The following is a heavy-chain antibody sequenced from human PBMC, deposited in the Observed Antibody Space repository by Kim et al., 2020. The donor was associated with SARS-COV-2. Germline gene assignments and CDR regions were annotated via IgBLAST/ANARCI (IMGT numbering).Heavy chain of an antibody. Sequence: QKIQGRVTMTRDTSTSTVYMELSSLRSEDTAVYYCARAISMVRGVIIGYWGQGTLVTVSS. CDR3: ARAISMVRGVIIGY. D-gene: IGHD3-10*01. V-gene: IGHV1-46*01. J-gene: IGHJ4*02.